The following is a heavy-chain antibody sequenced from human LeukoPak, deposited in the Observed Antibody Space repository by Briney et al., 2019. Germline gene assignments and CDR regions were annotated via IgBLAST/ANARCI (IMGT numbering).Heavy chain of an antibody. CDR1: GFTFSSYW. CDR3: AREWVVPYYFDY. V-gene: IGHV3-7*01. J-gene: IGHJ4*02. CDR2: IKQDGSEK. D-gene: IGHD2-2*01. Sequence: GGSLRLSCAASGFTFSSYWMSWVRQAPGKGLEWVANIKQDGSEKYYMDSVKGRFTISKDNAKNSLYLQMNSLRAEDTAVCYCAREWVVPYYFDYWGQGTLVAVSS.